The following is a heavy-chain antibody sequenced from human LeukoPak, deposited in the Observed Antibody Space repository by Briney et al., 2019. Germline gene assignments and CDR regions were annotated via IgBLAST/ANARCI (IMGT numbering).Heavy chain of an antibody. Sequence: SETLSLTCAVYGGSFHGYYWSWIRQPPGKGLEWSGEINHSGSTNYNPSLKSRVTISVGTSKNQFSLKLSSVTAADTAVYYCARAQRYGGNSSLKYWGQGTLVTVSS. D-gene: IGHD4-23*01. V-gene: IGHV4-34*01. CDR1: GGSFHGYY. J-gene: IGHJ4*02. CDR2: INHSGST. CDR3: ARAQRYGGNSSLKY.